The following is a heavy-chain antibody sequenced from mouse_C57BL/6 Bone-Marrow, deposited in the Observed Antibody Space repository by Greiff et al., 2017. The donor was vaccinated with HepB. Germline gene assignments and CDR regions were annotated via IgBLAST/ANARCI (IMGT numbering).Heavy chain of an antibody. V-gene: IGHV3-1*01. D-gene: IGHD2-3*01. CDR3: ARDDGYYWFAY. CDR1: GYSITSGYD. J-gene: IGHJ3*01. CDR2: ISYSGST. Sequence: EVQLQESGPGMVKPSQSLSLTCTVTGYSITSGYDWHWIRHFPGNKLEWMGYISYSGSTNYNPSLKSRISITHDTSKNHFFLKLNSVTTEDTATYYCARDDGYYWFAYWGQGTLVTVSA.